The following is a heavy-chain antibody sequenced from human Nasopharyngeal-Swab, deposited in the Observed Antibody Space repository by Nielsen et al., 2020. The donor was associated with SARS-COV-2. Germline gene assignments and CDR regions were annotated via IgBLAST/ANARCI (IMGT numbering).Heavy chain of an antibody. Sequence: ASVKVSCKASGYTFTSYAIHWVRQAPGQRLEWMGWINAGNGNTKYSQKFQGRVTITRDTSASTAYMELSSLRSEDTAVYYCARDPRGDDAFDIWGQGTMVTVSS. CDR1: GYTFTSYA. D-gene: IGHD3-10*01. CDR3: ARDPRGDDAFDI. CDR2: INAGNGNT. V-gene: IGHV1-3*01. J-gene: IGHJ3*02.